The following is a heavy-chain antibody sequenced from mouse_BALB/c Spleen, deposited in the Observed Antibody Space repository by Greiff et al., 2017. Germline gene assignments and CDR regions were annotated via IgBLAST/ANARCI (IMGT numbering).Heavy chain of an antibody. Sequence: EVKLMESGPSLVKPSQTLSLTCSVTGFSITSCYLNWIRKFPGNKLEYMGYISYSGSTYYNPSLKSRITITRDTSKNQYYLQLNSVTTEDTATYYCASCRYDGPVDYWGQGTTLTVSS. CDR1: GFSITSCY. V-gene: IGHV3-8*02. J-gene: IGHJ2*01. D-gene: IGHD2-14*01. CDR2: ISYSGST. CDR3: ASCRYDGPVDY.